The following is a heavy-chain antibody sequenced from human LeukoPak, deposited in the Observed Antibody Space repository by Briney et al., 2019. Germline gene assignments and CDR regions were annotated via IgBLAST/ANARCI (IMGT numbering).Heavy chain of an antibody. V-gene: IGHV1-8*01. CDR2: MNPNSGNT. CDR3: AKSPRIAAADYDH. D-gene: IGHD6-13*01. Sequence: ASVKVSCKASGYTFTSYDINWVRQATGQGLEWMGWMNPNSGNTGYAQKFQGRVTMTRNTSISTAYMELSSLRSEDTAVYYCAKSPRIAAADYDHWGQGTLVTVSS. CDR1: GYTFTSYD. J-gene: IGHJ4*02.